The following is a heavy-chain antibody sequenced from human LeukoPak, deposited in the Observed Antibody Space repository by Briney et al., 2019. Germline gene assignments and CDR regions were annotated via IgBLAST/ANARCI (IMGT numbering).Heavy chain of an antibody. V-gene: IGHV4-38-2*02. D-gene: IGHD5-12*01. CDR2: IYHSGST. CDR3: ARHIGGRNYYYYYMDV. Sequence: SSETLSLTGTVSGYSISSGYYWGWIRQPPGKGLEWIGSIYHSGSTDYNPSLKSRVTISVDTSKNQFSLKLSSVTAADTAVYYCARHIGGRNYYYYYMDVWGKGTTVTISS. J-gene: IGHJ6*03. CDR1: GYSISSGYY.